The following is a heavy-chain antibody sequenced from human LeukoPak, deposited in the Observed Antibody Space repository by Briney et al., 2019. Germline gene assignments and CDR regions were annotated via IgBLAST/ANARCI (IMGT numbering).Heavy chain of an antibody. J-gene: IGHJ5*02. D-gene: IGHD3-10*01. CDR2: ISGSGGST. V-gene: IGHV3-23*01. CDR1: GFTFSSYA. CDR3: AKDGEYYGSGSAGWFDP. Sequence: GGSLRLSCAASGFTFSSYAMSWVRQAPGKGLEWVSAISGSGGSTYYADSVKGRFTISRDNSKNTLSLQMNSLRAADTAVYYCAKDGEYYGSGSAGWFDPWGQGTLVTVSS.